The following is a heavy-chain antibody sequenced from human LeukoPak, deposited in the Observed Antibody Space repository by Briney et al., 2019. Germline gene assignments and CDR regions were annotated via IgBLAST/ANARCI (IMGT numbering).Heavy chain of an antibody. Sequence: ASVKVSCKASGYTFTCYYMHWVRQAPGQGLEWMGRINPNSGGTNYAQKFQGRVTMTRDTSISTAYMELSRLRSDDTAVYYCAREASTMIVAPTDAFDIWGQGTMVTVSP. V-gene: IGHV1-2*06. D-gene: IGHD3-22*01. CDR3: AREASTMIVAPTDAFDI. J-gene: IGHJ3*02. CDR1: GYTFTCYY. CDR2: INPNSGGT.